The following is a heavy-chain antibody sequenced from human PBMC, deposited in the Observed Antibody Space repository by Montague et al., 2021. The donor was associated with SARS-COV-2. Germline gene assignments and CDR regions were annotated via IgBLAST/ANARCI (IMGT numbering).Heavy chain of an antibody. V-gene: IGHV4-39*01. CDR1: GGSISSSSYY. J-gene: IGHJ2*01. Sequence: SETLSLTCTVSGGSISSSSYYWGWIRQPPGKGLEWIGSIYYSGSTYYNPSLKSRVTISVDTSKNQFSLKLSSVTAADTAVYYCARQPRTTMILVVITQPRKYCDLWGRGTLVTVSS. CDR3: ARQPRTTMILVVITQPRKYCDL. D-gene: IGHD3-22*01. CDR2: IYYSGST.